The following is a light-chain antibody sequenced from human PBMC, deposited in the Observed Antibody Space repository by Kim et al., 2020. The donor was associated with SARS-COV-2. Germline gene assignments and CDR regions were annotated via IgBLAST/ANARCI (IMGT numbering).Light chain of an antibody. V-gene: IGKV3-15*01. CDR3: QQSNDWPLT. Sequence: EIVMTQSPTTLSMSPGERATLSCRASQNININLAWYQQRPGQPPRLLIYGVSTRASNIPPRFTGGGSGTEFTLTISSLQAEDFALYFCQQSNDWPLTFGGGTKVDIK. CDR1: QNININ. J-gene: IGKJ4*01. CDR2: GVS.